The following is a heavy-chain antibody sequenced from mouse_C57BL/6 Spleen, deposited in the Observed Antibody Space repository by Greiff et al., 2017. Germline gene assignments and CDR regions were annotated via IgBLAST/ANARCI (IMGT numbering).Heavy chain of an antibody. Sequence: QVQLQQPGAELVKPGASVKLSCKASGYTFTSYWMHWVKQRPGQGLEWIGMIHPNSGSTNYNEKFKSKATLTVDKSSITAYMQLSSLTSEDSAVYYCALITTVVAEFDYWGQGTTLTVSA. CDR1: GYTFTSYW. V-gene: IGHV1-64*01. CDR2: IHPNSGST. CDR3: ALITTVVAEFDY. J-gene: IGHJ2*01. D-gene: IGHD1-1*01.